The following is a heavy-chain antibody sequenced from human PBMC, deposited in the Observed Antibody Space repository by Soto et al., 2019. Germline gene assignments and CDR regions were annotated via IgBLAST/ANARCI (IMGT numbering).Heavy chain of an antibody. CDR3: ARGGHVVVVTAAFDY. V-gene: IGHV1-46*01. D-gene: IGHD2-21*02. Sequence: QVQLMQSGAEVKKPGASVKVSCKASGHTFTNYYIHWVRQAPGQGLEWMGTINPSGGHTTYSQNFLGRVTMTRDTSTSTLSMELTSLTSDDTAVYYCARGGHVVVVTAAFDYWGQGTLVTVSS. CDR1: GHTFTNYY. CDR2: INPSGGHT. J-gene: IGHJ4*02.